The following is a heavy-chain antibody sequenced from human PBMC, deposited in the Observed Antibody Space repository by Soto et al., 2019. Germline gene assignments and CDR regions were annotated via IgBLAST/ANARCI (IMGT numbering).Heavy chain of an antibody. D-gene: IGHD6-19*01. J-gene: IGHJ4*02. CDR1: GFSLSTSGMC. Sequence: GSVPTLVNPTQTLTLTCTFAGFSLSTSGMCVSWIRQPPGKALEWLARIDWDDDKYYSTSLKTRLTISKDTSKNQVVLTMTNMDPVDTATYYCARSHRRAVAPYFDYWGQGTLVTVSS. CDR2: IDWDDDK. V-gene: IGHV2-70*11. CDR3: ARSHRRAVAPYFDY.